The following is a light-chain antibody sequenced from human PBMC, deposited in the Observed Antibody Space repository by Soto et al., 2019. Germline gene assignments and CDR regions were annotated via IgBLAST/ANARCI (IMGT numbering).Light chain of an antibody. J-gene: IGKJ1*01. V-gene: IGKV4-1*01. Sequence: DIQMTQSPDSLTLSLGERAAINCKSSQSVFSRFRNKNYLGWFQQKPGQTPRLLIYWASTRESGVSDRFSGSGSGTDFTLTIDSLQAEDVAVYYCQQYYTTPTWTFGQGTKVEV. CDR1: QSVFSRFRNKNY. CDR2: WAS. CDR3: QQYYTTPTWT.